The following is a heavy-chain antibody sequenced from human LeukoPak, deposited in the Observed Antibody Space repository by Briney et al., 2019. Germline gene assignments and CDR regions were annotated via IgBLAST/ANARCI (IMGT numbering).Heavy chain of an antibody. Sequence: PSETLSLTCTVSGGSISSGGYYWSWIRQPPGKGLEWIGYIYHSGSTYYNPSLKSRVTISVDRSKNQFSLKLSSVTAADTAVYYCARSEYQLQLIDYWGQGTLVTVSS. D-gene: IGHD2-2*01. CDR1: GGSISSGGYY. CDR2: IYHSGST. V-gene: IGHV4-30-2*01. CDR3: ARSEYQLQLIDY. J-gene: IGHJ4*02.